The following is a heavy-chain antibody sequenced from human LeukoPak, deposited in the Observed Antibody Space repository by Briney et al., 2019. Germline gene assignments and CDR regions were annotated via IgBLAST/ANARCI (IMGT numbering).Heavy chain of an antibody. CDR1: GGSLSGYY. CDR2: INQCGNP. Sequence: SETLSLTCAVYGGSLSGYYWSCIRQPPGEGLEWIGEINQCGNPHQHPPLKSRVTISIDTSKNLLSLKLSSVTAADTAVYYCARGGYDYIWGSYRYRNHYFDYWGQGTLVTVSS. V-gene: IGHV4-34*01. CDR3: ARGGYDYIWGSYRYRNHYFDY. D-gene: IGHD3-16*02. J-gene: IGHJ4*02.